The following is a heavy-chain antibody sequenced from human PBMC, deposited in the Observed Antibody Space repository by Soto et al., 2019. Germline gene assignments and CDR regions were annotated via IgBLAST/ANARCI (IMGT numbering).Heavy chain of an antibody. V-gene: IGHV4-39*01. Sequence: QPLSLTCTLSGGSIISSSYSWGWIRQPPGKGPDWIGTFYYSGRTYYNPSLKSRVTISVDTSKNQFFLKLSSVTAADTAVYYCARLHGYCINPSCSGQYALDVWGQGTTVTVSS. CDR1: GGSIISSSYS. CDR2: FYYSGRT. J-gene: IGHJ6*02. D-gene: IGHD2-2*01. CDR3: ARLHGYCINPSCSGQYALDV.